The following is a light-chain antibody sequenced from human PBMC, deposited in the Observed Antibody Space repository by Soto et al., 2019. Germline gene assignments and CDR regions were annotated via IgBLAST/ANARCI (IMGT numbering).Light chain of an antibody. V-gene: IGKV3-20*01. Sequence: DIVLTQSPGTLSLSPGERATLSCRASQSVSSTSLAWYQQKPGQAPRLLIYGTSTRATGISDRFSGSGSGTDFTLTISRLEPEDFAVYYCQQYGSSLFTFGPGTKVDIK. CDR3: QQYGSSLFT. CDR2: GTS. CDR1: QSVSSTS. J-gene: IGKJ3*01.